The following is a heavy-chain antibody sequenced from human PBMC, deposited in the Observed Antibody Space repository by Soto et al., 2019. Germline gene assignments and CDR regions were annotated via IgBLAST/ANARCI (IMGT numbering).Heavy chain of an antibody. D-gene: IGHD6-13*01. J-gene: IGHJ4*02. Sequence: GGSLILSCAASGFTFSSYGMHWVRQAPGKGLEWVANIKQDGSEKYYVDSVKGRFTISRDNAKNSLYLQMNSLRAEDTAVYYCAREGSNSWYYFDYWGQGTLVTVSS. CDR3: AREGSNSWYYFDY. V-gene: IGHV3-7*01. CDR1: GFTFSSYG. CDR2: IKQDGSEK.